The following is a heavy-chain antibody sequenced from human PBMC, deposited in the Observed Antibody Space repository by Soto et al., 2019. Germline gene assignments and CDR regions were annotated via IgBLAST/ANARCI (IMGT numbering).Heavy chain of an antibody. J-gene: IGHJ4*02. CDR2: INNDGSST. D-gene: IGHD2-15*01. CDR3: ARYCTGGSCSRGFDY. V-gene: IGHV3-74*01. Sequence: EVQLVESGGGLVQPGGSLRLSCAASGFTFSTSWMHWVRQAPGKGLVWVSRINNDGSSTDYADSVKGRFTISRDNAKSTLYLQMNSLRAEDTAVYYCARYCTGGSCSRGFDYWGQGSLVTVSS. CDR1: GFTFSTSW.